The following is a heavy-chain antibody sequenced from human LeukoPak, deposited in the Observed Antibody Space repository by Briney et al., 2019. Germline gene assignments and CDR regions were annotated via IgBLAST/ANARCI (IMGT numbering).Heavy chain of an antibody. J-gene: IGHJ4*02. CDR1: GFTFSSYA. D-gene: IGHD4-17*01. Sequence: GGSLRLSCAASGFTFSSYAMHWVRQAPGKGLEYVSGISTNGGSTYYADSVKGRFTISRDNSKNTLFLQMGSLRAEDTAVYYCAADYDGEPLDYWGQGTLVTVSS. CDR3: AADYDGEPLDY. CDR2: ISTNGGST. V-gene: IGHV3-64*02.